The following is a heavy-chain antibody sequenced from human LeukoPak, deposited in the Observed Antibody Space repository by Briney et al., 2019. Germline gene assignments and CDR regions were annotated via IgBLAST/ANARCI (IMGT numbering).Heavy chain of an antibody. CDR1: GGSFSGYY. V-gene: IGHV4-34*01. CDR2: INHSGST. D-gene: IGHD6-13*01. Sequence: SETLSLACAVYGGSFSGYYWSRIRQPPGKGLEWIGEINHSGSTNYNPSLKSRVTISVDTSKNQFSLKLSSVTAADTAVYYCARGPSIAAWVSDEKEGFDYWGQGTLVTVSS. CDR3: ARGPSIAAWVSDEKEGFDY. J-gene: IGHJ4*02.